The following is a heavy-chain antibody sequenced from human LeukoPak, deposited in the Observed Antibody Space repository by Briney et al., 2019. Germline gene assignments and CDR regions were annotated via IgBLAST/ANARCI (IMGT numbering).Heavy chain of an antibody. CDR1: GGTFCSYA. D-gene: IGHD3-22*01. J-gene: IGHJ3*02. Sequence: ASVKVSCNASGGTFCSYAIGWVRQAPGQGREWMGGIISIFGPTNYAQKLQGRVTMTTDTSTSTAYMELRSLRSDDTAVYYCASLPFNYYDSSGYYIADAFDIWGQGTMVTVSS. CDR2: IISIFGPT. CDR3: ASLPFNYYDSSGYYIADAFDI. V-gene: IGHV1-18*01.